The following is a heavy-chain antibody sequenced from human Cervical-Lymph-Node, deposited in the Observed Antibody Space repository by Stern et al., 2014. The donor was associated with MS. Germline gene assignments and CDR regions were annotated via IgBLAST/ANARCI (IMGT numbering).Heavy chain of an antibody. Sequence: EVQLVESGGGLVKPGGSLRLSCAASGFPFSSYSMNWVRQAPGKGLEWVSSISSSSSYIYYADSVKGRFTISRDDAKNSLYLQMNSLRAEDTAVYYCARDYCSSTSCPIDYWGQGTLVTVSS. CDR3: ARDYCSSTSCPIDY. CDR2: ISSSSSYI. V-gene: IGHV3-21*01. CDR1: GFPFSSYS. D-gene: IGHD2-2*01. J-gene: IGHJ4*02.